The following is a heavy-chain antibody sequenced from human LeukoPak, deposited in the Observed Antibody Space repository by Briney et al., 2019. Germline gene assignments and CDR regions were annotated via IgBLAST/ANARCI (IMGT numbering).Heavy chain of an antibody. D-gene: IGHD3-10*01. CDR2: INPKSGGT. CDR1: GYTFTYYY. V-gene: IGHV1-2*02. J-gene: IGHJ4*02. CDR3: ARDSGEVPDY. Sequence: ASVKVSCKASGYTFTYYYVHWVRQAPGQGLEWMGWINPKSGGTKYAQNFQGRVTMTRHTSISTAYMELDRLRFDDTAVYYCARDSGEVPDYWGQGTLVTVSS.